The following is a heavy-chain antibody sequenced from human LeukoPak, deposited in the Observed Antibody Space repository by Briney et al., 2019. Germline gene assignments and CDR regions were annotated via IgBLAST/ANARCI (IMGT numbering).Heavy chain of an antibody. J-gene: IGHJ4*02. CDR3: ARGGSRQSSSSDFGY. CDR2: IYYTGST. CDR1: GGSFSSYY. Sequence: SETLSLTCTVSGGSFSSYYWSWIRQSPEKALEWIGYIYYTGSTNYNPSLKSRVTISVDTAKNKFSLRLSPVTAADTAVYCCARGGSRQSSSSDFGYWGQGILVTVSS. V-gene: IGHV4-59*01. D-gene: IGHD6-6*01.